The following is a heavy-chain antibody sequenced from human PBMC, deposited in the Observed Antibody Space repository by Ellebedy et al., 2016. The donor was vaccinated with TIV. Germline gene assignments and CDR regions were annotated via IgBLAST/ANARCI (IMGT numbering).Heavy chain of an antibody. CDR1: GFIFSNSG. D-gene: IGHD3-10*01. CDR2: IRFDGNKA. V-gene: IGHV3-30*02. J-gene: IGHJ6*02. Sequence: PGGSLRLSCAASGFIFSNSGMNRVRQAPGKGLEWVAFIRFDGNKADYADHAKGRFTISRDNSKNTLYLQMNSLRAEDTAVYYCAKDRGNYGGAPYNGMDIWGQGTTVTVSS. CDR3: AKDRGNYGGAPYNGMDI.